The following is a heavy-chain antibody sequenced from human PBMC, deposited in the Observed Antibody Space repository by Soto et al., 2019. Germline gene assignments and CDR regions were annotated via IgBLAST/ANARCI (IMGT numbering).Heavy chain of an antibody. D-gene: IGHD3-22*01. CDR3: AKAPGGSGYYYYDY. J-gene: IGHJ4*02. CDR1: GFTFSSYA. Sequence: GGSLRLSCAASGFTFSSYAMSWVRQAPGKGLEWVSAISGSGGSTYYADSVKGRFTISRDNSKNTLYLQMNSLRAEDTAVYYCAKAPGGSGYYYYDYWGQGTLVTVSS. CDR2: ISGSGGST. V-gene: IGHV3-23*01.